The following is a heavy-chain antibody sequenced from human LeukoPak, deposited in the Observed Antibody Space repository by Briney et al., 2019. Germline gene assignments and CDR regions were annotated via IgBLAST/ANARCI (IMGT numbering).Heavy chain of an antibody. J-gene: IGHJ4*02. V-gene: IGHV1-2*02. CDR3: ARDGGYSYGMGVFDY. CDR1: GYTFTGYY. Sequence: ASVKVSCKASGYTFTGYYMHWVRQAPGQGLEWMGWINPNSGGTNYAQKFQGGVTMTRDTSISTAYMELSRLRSDDTAVYYCARDGGYSYGMGVFDYWGQGTLVTVSS. CDR2: INPNSGGT. D-gene: IGHD5-18*01.